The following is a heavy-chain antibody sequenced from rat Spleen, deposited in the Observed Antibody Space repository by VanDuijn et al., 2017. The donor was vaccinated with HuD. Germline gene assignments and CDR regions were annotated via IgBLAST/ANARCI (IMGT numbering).Heavy chain of an antibody. CDR1: GFTFSKYY. Sequence: EVQLVESGGGLVQPGRSLKLSCAASGFTFSKYYMAWVRQAPTKGLEWVAYISTGGGSTYYRDSVKGRFTISRDNAKSTLYLQMNSLRSEDTATYYCTTENYWFAYWGQGTLVTVSS. CDR3: TTENYWFAY. CDR2: ISTGGGST. J-gene: IGHJ3*01. V-gene: IGHV5-27*01. D-gene: IGHD1-10*01.